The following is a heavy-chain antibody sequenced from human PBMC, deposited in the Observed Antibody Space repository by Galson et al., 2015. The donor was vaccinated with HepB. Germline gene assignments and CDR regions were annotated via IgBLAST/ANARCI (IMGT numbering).Heavy chain of an antibody. CDR2: IYYSGST. J-gene: IGHJ4*02. V-gene: IGHV4-31*03. D-gene: IGHD5-18*01. CDR1: GGSISSGGYY. Sequence: TLSLTCTVSGGSISSGGYYWSWIRQHPGKGLEWIGYIYYSGSTYYNPSLKSRVTISVDTSKNQFSLKLSSVTAADTAVYYCARGEHTAMVMYYFDYWGQGTLVTVSS. CDR3: ARGEHTAMVMYYFDY.